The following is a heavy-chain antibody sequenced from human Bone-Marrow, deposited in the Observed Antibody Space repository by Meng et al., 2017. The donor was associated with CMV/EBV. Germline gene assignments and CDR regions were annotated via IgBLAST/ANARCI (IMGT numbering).Heavy chain of an antibody. V-gene: IGHV1-18*01. D-gene: IGHD5-24*01. CDR3: ARDGPDGSFDC. CDR2: ISFYNGNT. Sequence: SVKASCKASGYTLTDSGISWVRQAPGQGLEWMGWISFYNGNTNHAQKLQGRVTMTTATSTSDAYMELWSLRSDDTAVYYCARDGPDGSFDCWGQGTLVTFSS. J-gene: IGHJ4*02. CDR1: GYTLTDSG.